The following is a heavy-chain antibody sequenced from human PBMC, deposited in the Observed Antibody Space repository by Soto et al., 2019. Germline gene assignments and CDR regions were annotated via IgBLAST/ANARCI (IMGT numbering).Heavy chain of an antibody. J-gene: IGHJ4*02. CDR3: ARHTPAISISDH. V-gene: IGHV4-39*01. CDR2: IYYSGST. CDR1: GGSISSSSYY. D-gene: IGHD2-15*01. Sequence: QLQLQESGPVLVKPSETLSLTCTVSGGSISSSSYYWGWIRQPPGKGLEWIGSIYYSGSTYYNPSLKRRVTISVDTSKNQFSLKLSSVTAADTAVYYCARHTPAISISDHWGQGTLVTVSS.